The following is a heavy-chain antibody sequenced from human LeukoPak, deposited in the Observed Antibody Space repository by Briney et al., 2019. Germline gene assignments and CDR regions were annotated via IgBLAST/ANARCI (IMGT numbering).Heavy chain of an antibody. D-gene: IGHD3-9*01. Sequence: PGGSLRLSSAASGFTVNSNYMTWVRQAPGKGLEWVSSIAISSTFIYYADSVKGRFTISRDNAESSLFLQMNSLRAEDTAVYFCARDGHGDGFLTGYSYFGMDVWGQGTTVTVSS. CDR2: IAISSTFI. J-gene: IGHJ6*02. V-gene: IGHV3-21*01. CDR3: ARDGHGDGFLTGYSYFGMDV. CDR1: GFTVNSNY.